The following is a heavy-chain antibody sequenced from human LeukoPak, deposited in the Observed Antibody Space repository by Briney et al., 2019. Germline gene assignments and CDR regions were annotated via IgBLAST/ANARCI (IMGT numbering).Heavy chain of an antibody. Sequence: GGSLRLSCAASGFTFSTYSMNWVRQAPGKGLEWVSSISSSSSYIYYADSVKGRFTISRDNAKNSLYLQMNSLRAEDTAVYYCARAVGRLPEYFQHWGQGTLVTVSS. J-gene: IGHJ1*01. D-gene: IGHD5-18*01. CDR3: ARAVGRLPEYFQH. V-gene: IGHV3-21*01. CDR2: ISSSSSYI. CDR1: GFTFSTYS.